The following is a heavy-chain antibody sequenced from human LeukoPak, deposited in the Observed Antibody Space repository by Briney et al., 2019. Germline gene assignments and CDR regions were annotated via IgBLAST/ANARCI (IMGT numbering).Heavy chain of an antibody. Sequence: GGSLRLSCAASGFTFSGYAMSWVRQAPGKGLDWVSAISGNGGNTYYADSVKGRFTISSDNSKNALYLQMNSLRVEDTAVYYCAKAAIVGATTLYFDFWGQGTLVTVSS. CDR1: GFTFSGYA. CDR3: AKAAIVGATTLYFDF. CDR2: ISGNGGNT. J-gene: IGHJ4*02. V-gene: IGHV3-23*01. D-gene: IGHD1-26*01.